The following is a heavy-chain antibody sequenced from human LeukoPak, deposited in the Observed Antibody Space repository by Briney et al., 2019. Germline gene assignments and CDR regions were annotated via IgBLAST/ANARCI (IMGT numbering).Heavy chain of an antibody. D-gene: IGHD4-17*01. CDR2: ISSTSRYT. J-gene: IGHJ4*03. CDR3: ARVGDYTDYAPDY. Sequence: PGGSLGLSCAASGITFSSHSLDWVRQAPGKGLEWVSSISSTSRYTYYADSLKGRFTISRDNARNSLYLQMDSLRAEDTAIYYCARVGDYTDYAPDYSGLGTLVTVSS. V-gene: IGHV3-21*06. CDR1: GITFSSHS.